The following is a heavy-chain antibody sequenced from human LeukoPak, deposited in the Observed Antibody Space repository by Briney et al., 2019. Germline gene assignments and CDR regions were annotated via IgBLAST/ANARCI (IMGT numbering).Heavy chain of an antibody. V-gene: IGHV1-2*02. CDR2: ISPNSGAT. CDR3: ASQHYDSSGCLDY. D-gene: IGHD3-22*01. CDR1: GYTFTVYY. Sequence: ASVNVSCKASGYTFTVYYMHWVRQAPGQGLECMGWISPNSGATTYTQKFQGRVTMTRTTSITTAYMELSSLRSDDTAVYYCASQHYDSSGCLDYWGQGTLVTVSS. J-gene: IGHJ4*02.